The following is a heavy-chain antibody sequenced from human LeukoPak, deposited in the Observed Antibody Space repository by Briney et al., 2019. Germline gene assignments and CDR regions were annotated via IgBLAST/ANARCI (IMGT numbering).Heavy chain of an antibody. V-gene: IGHV3-23*01. CDR1: GFTFSSYG. Sequence: GGSLRLSCAASGFTFSSYGMSWVRQAPGKGLEWVSAISGSGGSTYYADSVKGRFTISRDNSKNTLYLQMNSLRAEDTAVYYCARELNGGKQTVAKFDYWGQGTLVTVSS. CDR3: ARELNGGKQTVAKFDY. D-gene: IGHD2-15*01. CDR2: ISGSGGST. J-gene: IGHJ4*02.